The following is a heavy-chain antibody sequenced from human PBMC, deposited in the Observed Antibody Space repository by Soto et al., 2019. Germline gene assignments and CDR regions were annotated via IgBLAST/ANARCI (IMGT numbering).Heavy chain of an antibody. CDR1: GYSFTSYY. J-gene: IGHJ4*02. V-gene: IGHV1-46*01. CDR3: ARSFSGGHSYGLDDY. CDR2: MNPSGGAT. D-gene: IGHD5-18*01. Sequence: GGSVKVSCKASGYSFTSYYMNWVRQAPGQGPEWMGIMNPSGGATTYAPKFQGRVTMTRDTSTSTVYMELSSLRSEDTAIYYCARSFSGGHSYGLDDYWGQGTLVTVSS.